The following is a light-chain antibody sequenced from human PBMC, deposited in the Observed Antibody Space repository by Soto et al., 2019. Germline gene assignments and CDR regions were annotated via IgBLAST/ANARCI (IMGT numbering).Light chain of an antibody. Sequence: EIVLTQSPATLSLSPGERATLSCRASQSVSSYLAWYQQKPGQAPRRLIYDASNRATGIPARFSGSGSGTGFTLTISSLEPEDFAVYYCQQRSNWPLTFGGGTKVEIK. J-gene: IGKJ4*01. CDR2: DAS. CDR3: QQRSNWPLT. V-gene: IGKV3-11*01. CDR1: QSVSSY.